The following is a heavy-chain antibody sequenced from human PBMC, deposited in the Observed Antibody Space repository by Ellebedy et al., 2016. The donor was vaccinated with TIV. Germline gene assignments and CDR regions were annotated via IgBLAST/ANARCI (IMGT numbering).Heavy chain of an antibody. Sequence: SLKISXAASGFTFDDYAMHWVRQAPGKGLEWVSPISWNSGSIGYADSVKGRFTISRDNAKNSLYLQMNSLRAEDTAFYYCAKDGYYDSSGEYGMDVWGQGTTVTVSS. CDR3: AKDGYYDSSGEYGMDV. V-gene: IGHV3-9*01. D-gene: IGHD3-22*01. J-gene: IGHJ6*02. CDR1: GFTFDDYA. CDR2: ISWNSGSI.